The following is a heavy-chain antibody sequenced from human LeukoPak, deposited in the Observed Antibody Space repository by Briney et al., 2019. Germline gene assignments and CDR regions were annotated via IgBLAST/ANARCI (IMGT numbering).Heavy chain of an antibody. Sequence: GGSLRLSCAGSGFTFSRNALSWVRQAPGKGLEWVSGISGSGTSTYYADSVQGRFTISRDNSKNTLYLQVNGLRAEDTAVYYCAKVRCGDDCYSTHDAYDIWGQGTMVTVSS. CDR1: GFTFSRNA. J-gene: IGHJ3*02. D-gene: IGHD2-21*02. V-gene: IGHV3-23*01. CDR3: AKVRCGDDCYSTHDAYDI. CDR2: ISGSGTST.